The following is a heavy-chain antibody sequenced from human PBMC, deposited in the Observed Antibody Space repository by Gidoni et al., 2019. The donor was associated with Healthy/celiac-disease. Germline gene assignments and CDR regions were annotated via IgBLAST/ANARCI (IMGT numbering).Heavy chain of an antibody. V-gene: IGHV3-20*04. D-gene: IGHD1-1*01. CDR1: GFTFGEHG. CDR3: VRHPGTSQSATYFDS. CDR2: INGDGNHL. J-gene: IGHJ5*01. Sequence: EVQLAASGGGVARRAGSRSLPCVASGFTFGEHGMSWGRPAPGEGREWVSGINGDGNHLDYGDSVKGRFTIARDNAKNSLYLQITSLRDDDTALYFCVRHPGTSQSATYFDSWGQGTRVTVSS.